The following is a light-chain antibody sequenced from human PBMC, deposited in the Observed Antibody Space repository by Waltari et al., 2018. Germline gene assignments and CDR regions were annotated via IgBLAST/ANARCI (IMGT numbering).Light chain of an antibody. CDR2: GAT. J-gene: IGKJ2*01. CDR1: QRVDTTY. CDR3: HQYGRSPYT. Sequence: EIVLTQSPGTLSSSPGERATLSCRASQRVDTTYLAWFQQKPGQAPRLLIYGATTRATGIPHRFSGSGSETDFTLTISSLEPEDLAVYYCHQYGRSPYTFGQGTKLKI. V-gene: IGKV3-20*01.